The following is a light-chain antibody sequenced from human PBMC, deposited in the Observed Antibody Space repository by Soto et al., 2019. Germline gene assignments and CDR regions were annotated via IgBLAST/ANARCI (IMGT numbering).Light chain of an antibody. V-gene: IGLV2-8*01. CDR2: EVT. J-gene: IGLJ1*01. CDR3: SSYAGSNNDV. Sequence: QSALTQPPSASGSPGQSVTISCTGTSSDVGGHNYVSWYQHHPGKAPKLIIYEVTKRPSGVPARFSGSKSGNTASLTVSGLQAEDEADYYCSSYAGSNNDVFGTGTKVTVL. CDR1: SSDVGGHNY.